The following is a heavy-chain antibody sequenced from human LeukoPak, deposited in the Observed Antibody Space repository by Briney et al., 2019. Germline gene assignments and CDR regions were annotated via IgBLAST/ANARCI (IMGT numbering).Heavy chain of an antibody. CDR1: GYTFTSYG. J-gene: IGHJ6*03. Sequence: ASVKVSCKASGYTFTSYGISWVRQAPGQGLEWMGWISAYNGNTNYAQKLQGRVTMTTDTSTSTAYMELRSLRSDDTAVYYCARVSGELLNDYYYMDVWGKGTTVTVSS. CDR3: ARVSGELLNDYYYMDV. V-gene: IGHV1-18*01. CDR2: ISAYNGNT. D-gene: IGHD1-26*01.